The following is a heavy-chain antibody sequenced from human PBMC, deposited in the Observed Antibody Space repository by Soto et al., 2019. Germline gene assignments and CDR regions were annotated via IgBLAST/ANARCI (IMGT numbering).Heavy chain of an antibody. CDR3: ARDHSSGWYAPFYYGMDV. D-gene: IGHD6-19*01. J-gene: IGHJ6*02. Sequence: GESLKISCKGSGYSFTSYWIGWVRQMPGKGLEWMGIIYPGDSDTRYSPSFQGQVTISADKSINTAYLRWSSLKASDTAMYYCARDHSSGWYAPFYYGMDVWGQGTTVTVSS. CDR2: IYPGDSDT. V-gene: IGHV5-51*01. CDR1: GYSFTSYW.